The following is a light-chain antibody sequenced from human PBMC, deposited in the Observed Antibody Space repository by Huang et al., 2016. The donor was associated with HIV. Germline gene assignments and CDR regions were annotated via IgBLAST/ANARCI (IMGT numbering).Light chain of an antibody. CDR2: AAS. V-gene: IGKV1-6*01. CDR1: QGIRND. J-gene: IGKJ1*01. Sequence: AIQVTQSPSSLSASVGDRVTITCRASQGIRNDLGWNQQKPGKAPKLLIYAASSLQSGVPSRFSGSGSGTDFTLTISSLQPEDFATYYCLQDYTYPRTFGQGTKVEIK. CDR3: LQDYTYPRT.